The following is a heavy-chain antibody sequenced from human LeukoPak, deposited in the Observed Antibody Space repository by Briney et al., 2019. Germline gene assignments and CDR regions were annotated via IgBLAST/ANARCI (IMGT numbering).Heavy chain of an antibody. D-gene: IGHD3-3*01. V-gene: IGHV3-30*02. Sequence: PGGSLRLSCTASGFTFGDYAMSWFRQAPGKGLEWVAFIRYDGSNKYYADSVKGRFTISRDNSKNTLYLQMNSLRAEDTAVYYCAKDPRRSYYDFWSGYSMDVWGKGTTVTVSS. CDR2: IRYDGSNK. CDR1: GFTFGDYA. J-gene: IGHJ6*03. CDR3: AKDPRRSYYDFWSGYSMDV.